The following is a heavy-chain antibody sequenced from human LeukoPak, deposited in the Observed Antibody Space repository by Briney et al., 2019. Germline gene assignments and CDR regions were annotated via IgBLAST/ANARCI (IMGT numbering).Heavy chain of an antibody. J-gene: IGHJ3*02. D-gene: IGHD5-24*01. CDR1: GVTFSSYP. V-gene: IGHV1-69*13. CDR3: ARVRIRDGYNIFVGAFDI. Sequence: ASVKVSCKASGVTFSSYPISWVRQAPGQGLAWMGGIIPIFATADYAQKFQGRVTITADESTSTAYMELSSLRSEDTAVYYCARVRIRDGYNIFVGAFDIWGQGTMVTVSS. CDR2: IIPIFATA.